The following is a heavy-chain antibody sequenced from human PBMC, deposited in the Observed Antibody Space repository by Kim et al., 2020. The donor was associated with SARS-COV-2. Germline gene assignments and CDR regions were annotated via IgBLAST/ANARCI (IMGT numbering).Heavy chain of an antibody. J-gene: IGHJ4*02. CDR3: TSHTSGTYQRDY. D-gene: IGHD2-2*01. Sequence: GGSLRLSCAASGFTFSNAWMSWVRQAPGKGLEWVGRIKSKTDGGTTDYAAPVKGRFTISRDDSKNTLYLQMNSLKTEDTAVYYCTSHTSGTYQRDYWGQGTLVTVSS. V-gene: IGHV3-15*01. CDR1: GFTFSNAW. CDR2: IKSKTDGGTT.